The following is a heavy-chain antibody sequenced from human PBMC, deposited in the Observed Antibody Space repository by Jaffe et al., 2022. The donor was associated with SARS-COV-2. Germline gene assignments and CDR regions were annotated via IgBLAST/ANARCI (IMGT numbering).Heavy chain of an antibody. CDR3: VRDSSGYNLFDQ. D-gene: IGHD3-22*01. CDR2: MINSGNYI. J-gene: IGHJ4*02. CDR1: GFTFSSFN. Sequence: EVQLVESGGGLVYPGGSLRLSCVGTGFTFSSFNMNWIRQTPGKGLEWVSMINSGNYIYYADSVKGRFTISRDNAKNSVYLQMSSLRDEDTGVYYCVRDSSGYNLFDQWGQGTLVTVSS. V-gene: IGHV3-21*02.